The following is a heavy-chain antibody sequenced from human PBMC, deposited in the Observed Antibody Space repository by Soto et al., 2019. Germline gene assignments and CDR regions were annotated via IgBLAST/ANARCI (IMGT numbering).Heavy chain of an antibody. J-gene: IGHJ4*02. D-gene: IGHD1-26*01. V-gene: IGHV3-23*01. CDR2: INEAGDDT. Sequence: EVQLLESGGGLVQPGGSLRLSCEASGFTFSSYAMKWVRQAPGKGLEWVSSINEAGDDTYYANSVWGRFTISRDNSKNTLNLQMNSLRAEDTATYYCATPLAHGIVRGTGIDSWGQGTLVTVSS. CDR3: ATPLAHGIVRGTGIDS. CDR1: GFTFSSYA.